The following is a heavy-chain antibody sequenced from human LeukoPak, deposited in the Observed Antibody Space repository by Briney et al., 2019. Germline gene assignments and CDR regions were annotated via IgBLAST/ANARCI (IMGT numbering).Heavy chain of an antibody. CDR1: GFTFSSYA. CDR3: ARSIAAAGYNWFDP. J-gene: IGHJ5*02. V-gene: IGHV3-64*01. CDR2: ISSNGGST. D-gene: IGHD6-13*01. Sequence: GSLRLSCAASGFTFSSYAMHWVRQAPGKGLEYVSAISSNGGSTYYANSVKGRFTISRDNSKNTLYLQMGSLRAEDMAVYYCARSIAAAGYNWFDPWGQGTLVTVSS.